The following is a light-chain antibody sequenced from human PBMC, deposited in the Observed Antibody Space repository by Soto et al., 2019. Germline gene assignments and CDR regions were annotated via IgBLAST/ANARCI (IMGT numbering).Light chain of an antibody. CDR2: GAS. J-gene: IGKJ2*01. Sequence: EIVMTQSPATLSVSPGERATLSCRASQSVSSNLAWYQQTPAQAPRLLIYGASTRATGIPARFGGSGSGTEFTVTISSLQPEDFAVYYCQQYNNWPPYTFGQGTKVDI. CDR1: QSVSSN. V-gene: IGKV3-15*01. CDR3: QQYNNWPPYT.